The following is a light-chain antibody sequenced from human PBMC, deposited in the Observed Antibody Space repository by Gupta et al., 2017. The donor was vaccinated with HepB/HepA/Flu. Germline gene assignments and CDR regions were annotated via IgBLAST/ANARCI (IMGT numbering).Light chain of an antibody. CDR3: QVWDSSSDHVV. J-gene: IGLJ2*01. CDR2: YDS. V-gene: IGLV3-21*04. Sequence: SYVLPQLPPVSVAPGKTARITCGGNNIGSKSVHWYQQKPGQAPVLVIYYDSDRPSGIPERFSGSNSGNTATLTISRVEAGDEADYYCQVWDSSSDHVVFGGGTKLTVL. CDR1: NIGSKS.